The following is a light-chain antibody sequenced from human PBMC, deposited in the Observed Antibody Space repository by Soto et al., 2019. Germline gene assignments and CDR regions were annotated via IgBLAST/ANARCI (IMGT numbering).Light chain of an antibody. CDR1: QDINIY. J-gene: IGKJ5*01. Sequence: DIQMTQSQCSLFASVADRVTITCQATQDINIYLNWYQQKPGKAPNLLIYDASNLEIGVPSRFSGSGSGTHFTFTISSLQTEDIGTYYCQQYDILPITFGRGTRLEIK. CDR3: QQYDILPIT. CDR2: DAS. V-gene: IGKV1-33*01.